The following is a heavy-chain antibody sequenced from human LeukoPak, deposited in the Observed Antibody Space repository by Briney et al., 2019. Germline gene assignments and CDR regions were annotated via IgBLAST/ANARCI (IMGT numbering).Heavy chain of an antibody. V-gene: IGHV4-59*01. CDR2: IYYSGST. Sequence: SETLSLTCTVSGGSISSYYWSWIRQPSGKGLEWIGYIYYSGSTNYNPSLKSRVTISVDTSKNQFSLKLSSVTAADTAVYYCAREHPTVRKSCSSTSCFAPYYFDYWGQGTLVTVSS. J-gene: IGHJ4*02. CDR1: GGSISSYY. D-gene: IGHD2-2*01. CDR3: AREHPTVRKSCSSTSCFAPYYFDY.